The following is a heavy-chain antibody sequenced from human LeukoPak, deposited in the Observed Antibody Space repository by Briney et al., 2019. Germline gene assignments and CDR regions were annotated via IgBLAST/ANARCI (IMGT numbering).Heavy chain of an antibody. V-gene: IGHV4-59*01. J-gene: IGHJ6*03. CDR1: GGSISSYY. D-gene: IGHD1-1*01. CDR3: APLGGNGYYYMDV. CDR2: IYYSGST. Sequence: SETLSLTCTVSGGSISSYYWSWVRQPPGKGLEWIVYIYYSGSTNYKPSLKSRVTISVDTSKNQFSLKLSSVTAADTAVYYCAPLGGNGYYYMDVWGKGTTVTISS.